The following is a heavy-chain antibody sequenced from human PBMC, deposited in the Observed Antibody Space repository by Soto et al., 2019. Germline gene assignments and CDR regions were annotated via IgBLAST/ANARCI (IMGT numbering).Heavy chain of an antibody. CDR1: GFTFSDYW. V-gene: IGHV3-7*05. D-gene: IGHD1-26*01. CDR3: ASATV. J-gene: IGHJ1*01. CDR2: IKVDGSEK. Sequence: EVQLVESGGGLVQPGGSLRLSCAASGFTFSDYWMSWVRQAPGKGLEWLANIKVDGSEKKYVESVKGRFTISRDNAKNSVYLQMDSLRAEDTAVYYCASATVRGQGTLVTVSS.